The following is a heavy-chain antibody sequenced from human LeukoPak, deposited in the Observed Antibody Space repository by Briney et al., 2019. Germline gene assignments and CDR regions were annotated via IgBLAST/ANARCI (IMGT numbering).Heavy chain of an antibody. CDR3: ARGVLGYSYGFDY. V-gene: IGHV3-53*04. CDR1: GFTVSSNY. D-gene: IGHD5-18*01. J-gene: IGHJ4*02. Sequence: GGSLRLSCAASGFTVSSNYMSWVRQAPGKGLEWVSVIFSGGTTYYADSVKGRFTISRHNSENTLYLQMNSLRGEDTAVYYCARGVLGYSYGFDYGGQGTLVTVSS. CDR2: IFSGGTT.